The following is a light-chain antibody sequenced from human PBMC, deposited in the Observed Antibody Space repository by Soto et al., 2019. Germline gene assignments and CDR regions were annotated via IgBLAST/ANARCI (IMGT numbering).Light chain of an antibody. V-gene: IGLV2-14*01. Sequence: QSALTQPPSVSGSPGQSITVSCTGTSSDIGASNFVSWYQHLPGRAPKVIIFGATNRPSGVSNRFSGSKSGITASLTISGLQADAEAEYFCISYKKDDNFIFGKGTKLTV. CDR1: SSDIGASNF. CDR2: GAT. J-gene: IGLJ1*01. CDR3: ISYKKDDNFI.